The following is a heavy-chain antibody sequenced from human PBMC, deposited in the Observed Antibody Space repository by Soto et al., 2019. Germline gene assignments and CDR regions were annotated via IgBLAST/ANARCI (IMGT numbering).Heavy chain of an antibody. Sequence: QVHLEQSGAEVKKPGASVKVSCKTSGYSFTDYYLYWVRQAPGQGLEWMGGINPNTGGTEYSWKFQGRVTLSRDTFSNTAYMELSSLRSDDTAVYYCARDPIGGGAPYYFDYWGQGTLLTVSS. J-gene: IGHJ4*02. CDR2: INPNTGGT. D-gene: IGHD3-16*01. CDR1: GYSFTDYY. V-gene: IGHV1-2*02. CDR3: ARDPIGGGAPYYFDY.